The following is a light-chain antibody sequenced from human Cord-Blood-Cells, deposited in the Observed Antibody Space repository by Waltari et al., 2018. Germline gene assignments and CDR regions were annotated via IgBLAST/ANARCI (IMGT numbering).Light chain of an antibody. CDR1: RSAVGGYNY. Sequence: SALTPPASVSGSPGPSITLSCPGTRSAVGGYNYVSWYQQHPGKAPKLMIYEVSNRPSGVSNRFSGSKSGNTASLTISGLQAEDEADYYCSSYTSSSTLVFGGGTKLTVL. J-gene: IGLJ2*01. V-gene: IGLV2-14*01. CDR3: SSYTSSSTLV. CDR2: EVS.